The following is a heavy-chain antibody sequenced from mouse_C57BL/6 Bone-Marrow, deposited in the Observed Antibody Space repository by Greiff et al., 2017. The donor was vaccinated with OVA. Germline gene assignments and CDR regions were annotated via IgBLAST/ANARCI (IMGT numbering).Heavy chain of an antibody. CDR1: GFSLTSYG. CDR2: IWRGGST. Sequence: VKLQESGPGLVQPSQSLSITCTVSGFSLTSYGVHWVRQSPGKGLEWLGVIWRGGSTDYNAAFMSRLSITKYNSKSQVFFKMNSLQADDTAIYYCAKKSPYFDVWGTGTTVTVSS. CDR3: AKKSPYFDV. J-gene: IGHJ1*03. V-gene: IGHV2-5*01.